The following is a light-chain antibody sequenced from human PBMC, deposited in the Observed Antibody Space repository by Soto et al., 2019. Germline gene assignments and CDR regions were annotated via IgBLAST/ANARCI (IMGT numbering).Light chain of an antibody. CDR1: QNIGTW. CDR3: QQYATYSPST. V-gene: IGKV1-5*01. J-gene: IGKJ1*01. CDR2: DAS. Sequence: DIQLTPSPSTLSASVGDGVTITSRASQNIGTWLAWYQHRPGEGPKLLIHDASTLESGVPSRFSGSGSATEFSLTINSLESGDSGTYHCQQYATYSPSTFGQGTKV.